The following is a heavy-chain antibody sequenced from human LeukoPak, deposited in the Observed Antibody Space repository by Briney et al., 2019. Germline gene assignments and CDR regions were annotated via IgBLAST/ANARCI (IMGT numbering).Heavy chain of an antibody. J-gene: IGHJ4*02. CDR1: GFTFSSYT. Sequence: TGGSLRLSCAASGFTFSSYTMSWVRQAPGKGLEWVSSITGSGGNTYYADSVKGRFTISRDNSRNTLYLQMNSLRAEDTAVYYCAKRRISMIVVAGARSDYFDYWGQGTLVTVSS. CDR3: AKRRISMIVVAGARSDYFDY. CDR2: ITGSGGNT. V-gene: IGHV3-23*01. D-gene: IGHD3-22*01.